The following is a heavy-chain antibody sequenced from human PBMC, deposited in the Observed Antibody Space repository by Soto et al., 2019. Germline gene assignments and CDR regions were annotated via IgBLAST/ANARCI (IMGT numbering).Heavy chain of an antibody. V-gene: IGHV1-2*02. CDR2: INPNSGGT. CDR1: GYTFTGYY. D-gene: IGHD5-12*01. Sequence: ASVKVSCKASGYTFTGYYMHWVRQAPGQGLEWMGWINPNSGGTNYAQKFQGRVTMTRDTSISTACMELSRLRSDDTAVYYCAREGHIVATMVYYYYYGMDVWGQGTTVTVSS. J-gene: IGHJ6*02. CDR3: AREGHIVATMVYYYYYGMDV.